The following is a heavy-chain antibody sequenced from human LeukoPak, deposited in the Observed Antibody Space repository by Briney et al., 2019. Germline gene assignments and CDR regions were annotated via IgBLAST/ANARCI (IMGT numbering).Heavy chain of an antibody. Sequence: PGGSLRLSCAASGFTFSSYSMNWVRQAPGKGLEWVSYISSSSSTIYYADSVKGRFTISRDNAKNSLYLQMNSLRAEDTAVYYCARDLICAPQPCIPFLCDDYWGQGTLVTVSS. CDR3: ARDLICAPQPCIPFLCDDY. CDR1: GFTFSSYS. D-gene: IGHD3-3*01. J-gene: IGHJ4*02. V-gene: IGHV3-48*01. CDR2: ISSSSSTI.